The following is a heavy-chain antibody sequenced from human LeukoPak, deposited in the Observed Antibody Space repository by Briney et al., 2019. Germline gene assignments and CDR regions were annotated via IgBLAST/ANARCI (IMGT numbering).Heavy chain of an antibody. J-gene: IGHJ6*02. CDR2: IVGRGYST. D-gene: IGHD6-13*01. CDR3: AKGIAAAGTPDYYYYYGMDV. CDR1: GFTFSSNA. Sequence: TGGSLRLSCAASGFTFSSNAMSWVRQAPGKGLEWVSAIVGRGYSTYYADSVKGRFTISRDNSKNTLYLQMNSLRAEDTAVYYCAKGIAAAGTPDYYYYYGMDVWGQGTTVTVSS. V-gene: IGHV3-23*01.